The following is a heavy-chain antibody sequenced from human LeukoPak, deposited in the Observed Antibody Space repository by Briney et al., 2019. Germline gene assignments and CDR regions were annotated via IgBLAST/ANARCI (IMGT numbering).Heavy chain of an antibody. Sequence: PGGSLRLSCAASGFTFSSYAMHWVRQAPGKGLEWVAVISYDGSNKYYADAVKGRFTISRDNSKNTLYLQMNSLRAEDTAVYYCARDLVARWDYWGQGTLVNVSS. CDR2: ISYDGSNK. D-gene: IGHD5-12*01. CDR1: GFTFSSYA. V-gene: IGHV3-30-3*01. J-gene: IGHJ4*02. CDR3: ARDLVARWDY.